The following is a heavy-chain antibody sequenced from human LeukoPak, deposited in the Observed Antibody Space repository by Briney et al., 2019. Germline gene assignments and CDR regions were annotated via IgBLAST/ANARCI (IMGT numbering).Heavy chain of an antibody. J-gene: IGHJ4*02. CDR3: ARGHGWFGVT. Sequence: SETLSLTCAVYGGSFSVYYGSWIREPPGKGREWIGEINHSGSTNYNPSLKSRLTISVDPSKNQFSLKLSSVTAADTAVYYCARGHGWFGVTWGQGTLVTVSS. CDR1: GGSFSVYY. V-gene: IGHV4-34*01. CDR2: INHSGST. D-gene: IGHD3-10*01.